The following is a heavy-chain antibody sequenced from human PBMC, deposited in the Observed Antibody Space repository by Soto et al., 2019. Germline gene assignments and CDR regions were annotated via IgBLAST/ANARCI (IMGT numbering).Heavy chain of an antibody. Sequence: SCKASGVTFNRQDMRWVRQAPGQGLEWMGGIIPMFGTPHYAEKFQDRVTITADESTGTAYLELSSLTSEDTAVYYCATSGGRDGYSFDYWGPGTLVTVSS. J-gene: IGHJ4*02. CDR2: IIPMFGTP. CDR1: GVTFNRQD. CDR3: ATSGGRDGYSFDY. D-gene: IGHD5-12*01. V-gene: IGHV1-69*01.